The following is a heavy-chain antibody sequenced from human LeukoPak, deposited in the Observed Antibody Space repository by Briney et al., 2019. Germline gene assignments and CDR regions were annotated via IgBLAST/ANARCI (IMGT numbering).Heavy chain of an antibody. V-gene: IGHV3-33*08. CDR2: IWYDGSNK. Sequence: AGGSLRLSCAASGFTFSSYGMHWVRQAPGKGLEWVAVIWYDGSNKYCADSVKGRFTISRDNSKNTLYLQMNSLRAEDTAVYYCARDGYYDFWSGYPSNWFDPWGQGTLVTVSS. CDR3: ARDGYYDFWSGYPSNWFDP. J-gene: IGHJ5*02. CDR1: GFTFSSYG. D-gene: IGHD3-3*01.